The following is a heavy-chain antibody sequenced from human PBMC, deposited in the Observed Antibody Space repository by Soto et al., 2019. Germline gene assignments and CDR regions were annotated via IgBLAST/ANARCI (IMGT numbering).Heavy chain of an antibody. Sequence: QVQLQESGPGLVKPSEALCLTCTVSGGSISSYYWSWIRQPPGKRLEWIGYIYYSGSTNYNPSLKSRVTISVDTSKNQFSLKLSSVTAADTAVYYCARRYGSSFDIWGQGTMVTVSS. V-gene: IGHV4-59*08. CDR1: GGSISSYY. CDR3: ARRYGSSFDI. J-gene: IGHJ3*02. D-gene: IGHD3-10*01. CDR2: IYYSGST.